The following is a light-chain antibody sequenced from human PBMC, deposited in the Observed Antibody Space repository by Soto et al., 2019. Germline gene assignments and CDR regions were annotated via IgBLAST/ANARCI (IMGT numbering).Light chain of an antibody. CDR1: SSDVGGYYY. V-gene: IGLV2-8*01. CDR2: EVS. CDR3: STYAGSNNHV. Sequence: QSVLTQPPSASGSAGQSVTISCTGTSSDVGGYYYVSWYQQHPGKAPKLMIYEVSKRPSGVPDRFSGSKSGNTASLTVSGLQAEDEADYYCSTYAGSNNHVFGTGTKV. J-gene: IGLJ1*01.